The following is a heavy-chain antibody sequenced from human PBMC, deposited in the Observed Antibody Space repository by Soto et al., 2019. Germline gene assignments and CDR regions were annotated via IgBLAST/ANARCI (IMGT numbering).Heavy chain of an antibody. V-gene: IGHV3-21*01. Sequence: EVELVESGGGLVKPGGSLTLSCAASGFTFRTYYMIWVRQAPGKGLEWVSSISAGSSNIYYAPSVKGRFTISRDNAKNSLYLQINSLRAEDTAVYYCARQYPSLSRHFDHWGQGTLVTVSS. D-gene: IGHD3-16*01. CDR2: ISAGSSNI. J-gene: IGHJ4*02. CDR1: GFTFRTYY. CDR3: ARQYPSLSRHFDH.